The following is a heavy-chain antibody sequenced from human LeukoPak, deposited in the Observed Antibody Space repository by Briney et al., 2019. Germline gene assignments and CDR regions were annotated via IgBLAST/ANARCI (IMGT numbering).Heavy chain of an antibody. V-gene: IGHV3-48*02. Sequence: GSLRLSCAASGFTFSSFSMTWVRQAPGKGLEWVSYISSSSDTIYYADSVKGRFTISRDNAKNSLYLQMNSLRDEDTAVYYCARAVSGSPGYWGQGTLVTVSS. J-gene: IGHJ4*02. CDR2: ISSSSDTI. D-gene: IGHD6-19*01. CDR3: ARAVSGSPGY. CDR1: GFTFSSFS.